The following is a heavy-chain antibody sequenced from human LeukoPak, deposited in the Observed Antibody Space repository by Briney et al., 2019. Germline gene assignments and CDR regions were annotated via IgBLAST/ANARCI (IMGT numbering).Heavy chain of an antibody. V-gene: IGHV3-13*01. CDR2: IGTAGDT. D-gene: IGHD2-2*01. CDR1: GFTFSSYD. J-gene: IGHJ5*02. CDR3: AREVRNCSSTSCSNWFDP. Sequence: PGGSLRLSCAASGFTFSSYDMHWVRQATGKGLEWVSAIGTAGDTYYPGSVKGRFTISRENAKNSLYLQMNSLRAGDTAVYYCAREVRNCSSTSCSNWFDPWGQGTLVTVSS.